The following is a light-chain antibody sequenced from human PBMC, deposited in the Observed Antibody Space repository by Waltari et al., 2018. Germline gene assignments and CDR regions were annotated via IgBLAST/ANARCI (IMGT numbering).Light chain of an antibody. Sequence: AIQLTQSPSSLSASVGDRVTITCRSSQGIRSALAWYQQKPGKAPKVLISDASTLESGVPSRFSGRGFGTDFTLIISSLQPEDSATYYCQHFDIYPLTFGGGTKVEIK. CDR3: QHFDIYPLT. J-gene: IGKJ4*01. V-gene: IGKV1-13*02. CDR2: DAS. CDR1: QGIRSA.